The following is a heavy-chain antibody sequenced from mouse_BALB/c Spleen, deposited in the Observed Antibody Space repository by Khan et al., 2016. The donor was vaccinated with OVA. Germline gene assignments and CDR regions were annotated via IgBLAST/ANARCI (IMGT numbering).Heavy chain of an antibody. D-gene: IGHD3-2*02. Sequence: QVQLKESGPELVKPGASVKMSCKASGYTFTDFLISWVKQRKGQGLEWIGEIYPGSGYTYYNEKFKGKATLTSDKSSTTAYMQLSNLTSEDSAVYFCARAGYGGFAFWGQGTLVTVSA. CDR2: IYPGSGYT. V-gene: IGHV1-77*01. CDR1: GYTFTDFL. CDR3: ARAGYGGFAF. J-gene: IGHJ3*01.